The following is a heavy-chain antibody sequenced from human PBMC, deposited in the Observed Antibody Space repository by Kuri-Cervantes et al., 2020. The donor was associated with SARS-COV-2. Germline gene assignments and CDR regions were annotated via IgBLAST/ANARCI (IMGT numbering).Heavy chain of an antibody. V-gene: IGHV4-59*11. Sequence: SETLSLTCTVSGGSISSHYWSWIRQPPGKGLEWIGYIYYSGSTNYNPSLKSRVTISVDTSKNQFSLKLSSVTAADTAVYYCARTYSSGWYYYYYMDVWGKGTTVTVSS. J-gene: IGHJ6*03. CDR2: IYYSGST. CDR1: GGSISSHY. CDR3: ARTYSSGWYYYYYMDV. D-gene: IGHD6-19*01.